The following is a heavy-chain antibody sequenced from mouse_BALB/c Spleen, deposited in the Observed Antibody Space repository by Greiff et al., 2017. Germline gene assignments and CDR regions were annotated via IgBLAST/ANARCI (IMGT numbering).Heavy chain of an antibody. J-gene: IGHJ2*01. V-gene: IGHV5-6-5*01. Sequence: EVQLVESGGGLVKPGGSLKLSCAASGFTFSSYAMSWVRQTPEKRLEWVASISSGGSTYYPDSVKGRFTISRDNARNILYLQMSSLRSEDTAMYYCARGLYYYFDYWGQGTTLTVSS. D-gene: IGHD2-3*01. CDR1: GFTFSSYA. CDR3: ARGLYYYFDY. CDR2: ISSGGST.